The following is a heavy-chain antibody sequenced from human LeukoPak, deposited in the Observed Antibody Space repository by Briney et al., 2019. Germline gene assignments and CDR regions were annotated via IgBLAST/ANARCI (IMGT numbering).Heavy chain of an antibody. CDR1: GGSFSGYY. Sequence: SETLSLTCAVYGGSFSGYYWSWIRQPPGKGLEWIGEINHSGSTNYNPSLKSRVTISVDTSKNQFSLKLSSVTAADTAVYYCARWFRESLDYWGQGTLVTVSS. CDR3: ARWFRESLDY. J-gene: IGHJ4*02. V-gene: IGHV4-34*01. D-gene: IGHD3-10*01. CDR2: INHSGST.